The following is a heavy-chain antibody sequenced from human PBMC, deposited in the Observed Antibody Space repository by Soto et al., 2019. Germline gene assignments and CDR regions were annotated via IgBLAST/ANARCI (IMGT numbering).Heavy chain of an antibody. CDR3: AGYFDWLWDF. D-gene: IGHD3-9*01. CDR2: IYYSGST. Sequence: SETLSLTCTVPGGSISSYYWSWIRQPPGKGLEWIGYIYYSGSTNYNPSLKSRVTISVDTSKNQFSLKLSSVTAADTAVYYCAGYFDWLWDFWGQGTLVTVSS. CDR1: GGSISSYY. J-gene: IGHJ4*02. V-gene: IGHV4-59*01.